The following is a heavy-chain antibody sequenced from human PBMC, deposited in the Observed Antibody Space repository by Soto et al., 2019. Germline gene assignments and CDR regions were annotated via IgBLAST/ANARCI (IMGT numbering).Heavy chain of an antibody. CDR3: ARVRRDGYGYYFDY. J-gene: IGHJ4*02. Sequence: QVQLQESGPGLVKPSETLSLTCTVSGGSISSYYWSWIRQPPGKGLEWIGYIYYSGSTNYNPSLKSRVTISVDTSKNQFSLKLSSVTAADTAVYYCARVRRDGYGYYFDYWGQGTLVTVSS. CDR1: GGSISSYY. D-gene: IGHD5-12*01. V-gene: IGHV4-59*01. CDR2: IYYSGST.